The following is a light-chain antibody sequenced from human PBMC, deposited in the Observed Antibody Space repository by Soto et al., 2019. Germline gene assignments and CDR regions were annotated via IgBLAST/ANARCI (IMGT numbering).Light chain of an antibody. CDR3: QQSFSTPRT. Sequence: EIVLTQSPGTLSLSPVERATLSCGANQSVTSNYLAWYQQKPGQAPRLLIYGASSRATGIPDRFSGSGSGTDFTLTISSLEPEDFGTYYCQQSFSTPRTFGQGTKVDIK. J-gene: IGKJ1*01. CDR2: GAS. CDR1: QSVTSNY. V-gene: IGKV3-20*01.